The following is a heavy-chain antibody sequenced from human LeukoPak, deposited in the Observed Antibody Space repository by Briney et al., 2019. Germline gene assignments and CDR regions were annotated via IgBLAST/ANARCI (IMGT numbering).Heavy chain of an antibody. D-gene: IGHD1-1*01. CDR2: IKQDGSEK. CDR3: AKDTPTTGYHLDS. Sequence: QTGGSLRLSCAASGFTFITYWMSWVRQAPGKGLEWVANIKQDGSEKYYVDSVKGRFTISRDNSENTLYLQINSLRVEDTAVYYCAKDTPTTGYHLDSWGQGTLVTVSS. J-gene: IGHJ4*02. CDR1: GFTFITYW. V-gene: IGHV3-7*01.